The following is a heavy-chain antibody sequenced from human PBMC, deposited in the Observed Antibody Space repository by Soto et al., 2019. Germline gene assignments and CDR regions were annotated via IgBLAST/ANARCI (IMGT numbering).Heavy chain of an antibody. J-gene: IGHJ6*02. D-gene: IGHD3-10*01. CDR3: ARGRRSGGYYYGSGSYYSGMDV. Sequence: SVKVSCKASGGTFSSYAISWVRQAPGQGLEWMGGIIPIFGTANYAQKFQGRVTITADESTSTAYMELSSLRSEDTAVYYCARGRRSGGYYYGSGSYYSGMDVWGQGTTVTVSS. CDR2: IIPIFGTA. CDR1: GGTFSSYA. V-gene: IGHV1-69*13.